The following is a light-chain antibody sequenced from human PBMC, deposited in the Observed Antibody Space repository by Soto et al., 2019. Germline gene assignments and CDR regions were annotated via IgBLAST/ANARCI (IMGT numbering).Light chain of an antibody. J-gene: IGLJ1*01. V-gene: IGLV2-14*03. CDR2: GVT. CDR3: NSYTISTTYV. Sequence: QAVVTQPASVSGSPGQSITISCTGSSSDVGHSNHVSWYQQHPGKAPKLIIYGVTNRPSGISNRFSGSKSGSTASLTISGLQPEDEADYYCNSYTISTTYVFGTGTKLTVL. CDR1: SSDVGHSNH.